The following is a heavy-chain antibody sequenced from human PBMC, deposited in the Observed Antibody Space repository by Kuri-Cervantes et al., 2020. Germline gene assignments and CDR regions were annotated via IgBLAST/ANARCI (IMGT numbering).Heavy chain of an antibody. V-gene: IGHV3-15*01. CDR2: IKSKTDGGTT. CDR1: GFTFSSYA. D-gene: IGHD3-22*01. J-gene: IGHJ6*02. CDR3: TTDPHYYDYYYYGMDV. Sequence: GGSLRLSCAASGFTFSSYAMSWVRQAPGKGLEWVGRIKSKTDGGTTDYAAPVKGRFTISRDDSKNTLYLQMNSLKTEDTAVYYCTTDPHYYDYYYYGMDVWGQGTTVTVSS.